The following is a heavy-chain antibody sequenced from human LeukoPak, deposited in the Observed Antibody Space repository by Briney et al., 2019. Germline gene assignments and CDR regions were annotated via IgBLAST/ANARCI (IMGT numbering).Heavy chain of an antibody. J-gene: IGHJ4*02. V-gene: IGHV4-39*01. Sequence: SETLSLTCTVSGGSVSSSNDYWGWIRQPPGKGLEWIGEINHSGDTNYNPSLKSRVTMSVDTPKNHFYLELISVTAADTAVYYCARQGSGSSYYYYTLPYWGQGTLVTVSS. CDR3: ARQGSGSSYYYYTLPY. D-gene: IGHD1-26*01. CDR2: INHSGDT. CDR1: GGSVSSSNDY.